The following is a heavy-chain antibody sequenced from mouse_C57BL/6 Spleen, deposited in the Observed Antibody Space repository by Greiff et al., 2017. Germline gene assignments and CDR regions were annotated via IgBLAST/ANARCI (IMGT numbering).Heavy chain of an antibody. V-gene: IGHV3-6*01. Sequence: VQLKASGPGLVKPSQSLSLTCSVTGYSITSGYYWNWIRQFPGNKLEWMGYISYDGSNNYNPSLKNRISITRDTSKNQFFLKLNSVTTEDTATYYCARGNSDYFDYWGQGTTLTVAS. CDR3: ARGNSDYFDY. CDR2: ISYDGSN. CDR1: GYSITSGYY. D-gene: IGHD2-12*01. J-gene: IGHJ2*01.